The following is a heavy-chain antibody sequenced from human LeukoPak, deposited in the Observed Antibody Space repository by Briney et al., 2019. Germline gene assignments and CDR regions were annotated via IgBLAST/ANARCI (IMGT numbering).Heavy chain of an antibody. CDR3: ARGRFLEWLLYRY. Sequence: GASVKVSCKASGYTFTGYYMHWVRQAPGQGLEWIGWINPNSGGTNYAQKFQGRVTMTRDTSISTAYMELSRLRSDDTAVYYCARGRFLEWLLYRYWGQGTLVTVSS. CDR2: INPNSGGT. CDR1: GYTFTGYY. J-gene: IGHJ4*02. D-gene: IGHD3-3*01. V-gene: IGHV1-2*02.